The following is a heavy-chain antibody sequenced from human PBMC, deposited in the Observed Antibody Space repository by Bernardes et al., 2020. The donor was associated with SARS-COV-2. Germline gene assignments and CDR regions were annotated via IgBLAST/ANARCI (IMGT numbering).Heavy chain of an antibody. CDR1: GFTFSSYG. D-gene: IGHD2-2*01. CDR2: ISYDGSNK. J-gene: IGHJ4*02. CDR3: AKLCSSTSWPYCFDY. Sequence: VGSLRLSCAASGFTFSSYGMHWVRQAPGKGLEWVAVISYDGSNKYYADSVKGRFTISRDNSKNTLYLQMNSLRAEDTAVYYCAKLCSSTSWPYCFDYWGQGTLVTVSS. V-gene: IGHV3-30*18.